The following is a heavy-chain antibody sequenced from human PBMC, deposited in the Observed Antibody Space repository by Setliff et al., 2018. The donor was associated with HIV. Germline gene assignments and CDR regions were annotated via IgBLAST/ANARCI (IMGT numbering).Heavy chain of an antibody. Sequence: SETLSLTCIVSGGSLTSHYWGWIRQPPGKGLEWIGFIYYTGHTTYNPSLKGRVTISEDTSRNQFSLRLSSVTAADTAIYYCARVPTCSWYVTTQRTKEYFHHWGQGTLVTVSS. D-gene: IGHD6-13*01. J-gene: IGHJ1*01. V-gene: IGHV4-59*11. CDR2: IYYTGHT. CDR1: GGSLTSHY. CDR3: ARVPTCSWYVTTQRTKEYFHH.